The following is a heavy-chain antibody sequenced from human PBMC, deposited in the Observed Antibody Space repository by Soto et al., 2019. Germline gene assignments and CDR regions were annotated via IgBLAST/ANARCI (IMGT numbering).Heavy chain of an antibody. J-gene: IGHJ6*02. CDR2: IYHNERT. CDR1: GVSISSSQW. V-gene: IGHV4-4*02. CDR3: WRTKDYFYGVDV. Sequence: QVQLQESGPGLVKPSGTLSLTCAVSGVSISSSQWWSWVRQPPGKGLEWIGEIYHNERTNYNPSPKSRLTRSLDRSKNQVSLKLSSVTAADTATYYCWRTKDYFYGVDVWGQGTTVTVSS.